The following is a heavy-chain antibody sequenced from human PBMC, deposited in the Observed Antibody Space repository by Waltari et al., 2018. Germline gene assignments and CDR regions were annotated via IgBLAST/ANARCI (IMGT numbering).Heavy chain of an antibody. J-gene: IGHJ3*01. D-gene: IGHD2-15*01. Sequence: EVQLVESGGGLVQPGGSLRLSCAASGFTFSRSWLHWVRQFPGKGLMWVSRINNDGRINVYADSVKGRFTISRDDAKNTVSLQMNNLSAEDTALYYCARAGLLGAFDVWGQGTMVTVSS. CDR1: GFTFSRSW. CDR3: ARAGLLGAFDV. V-gene: IGHV3-74*03. CDR2: INNDGRIN.